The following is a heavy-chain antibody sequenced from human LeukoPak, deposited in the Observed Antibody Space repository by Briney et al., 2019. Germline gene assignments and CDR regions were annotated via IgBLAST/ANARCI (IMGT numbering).Heavy chain of an antibody. CDR2: IYHSGST. Sequence: PSETLSLTCAVSGGSISSGGYSWSWIRQPPGKGLEWIGYIYHSGSTYYNPSLKSRVTISVDTSKNQFSLKLSSVTAADTAVYYCASVGQLYDAFDIWGQGTMVTVSS. V-gene: IGHV4-30-2*01. CDR1: GGSISSGGYS. CDR3: ASVGQLYDAFDI. D-gene: IGHD3/OR15-3a*01. J-gene: IGHJ3*02.